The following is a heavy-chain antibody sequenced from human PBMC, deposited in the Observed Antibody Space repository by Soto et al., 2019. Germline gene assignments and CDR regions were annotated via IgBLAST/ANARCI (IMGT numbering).Heavy chain of an antibody. Sequence: GESLKISCKGSGYSFTSYWISWVRQMPGKGLEWMGRIDPSDSYTNYSPSFQGHVTISADKSISTAYLQWSSLKASDTAMYYCARTKGLAGTTCYYYNVLDVWRHGPPVTVSS. J-gene: IGHJ6*02. CDR1: GYSFTSYW. CDR3: ARTKGLAGTTCYYYNVLDV. D-gene: IGHD1-20*01. CDR2: IDPSDSYT. V-gene: IGHV5-10-1*01.